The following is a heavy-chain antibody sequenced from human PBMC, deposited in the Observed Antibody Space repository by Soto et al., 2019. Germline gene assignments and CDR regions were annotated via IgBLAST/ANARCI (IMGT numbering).Heavy chain of an antibody. CDR2: INAGNGNT. CDR3: ARGVPVVMSNCFDP. J-gene: IGHJ5*02. CDR1: GYTFTTYD. V-gene: IGHV1-3*01. Sequence: ASVKVSCKASGYTFTTYDINWVRQAPGQRLEWMGWINAGNGNTKYSQSFQGRVTITRDTSANTAYMELSSLRSEDTAVYYCARGVPVVMSNCFDPWGQGTLVTVSS. D-gene: IGHD2-2*01.